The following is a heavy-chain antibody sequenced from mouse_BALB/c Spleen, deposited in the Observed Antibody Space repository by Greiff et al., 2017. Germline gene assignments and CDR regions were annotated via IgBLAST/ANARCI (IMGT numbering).Heavy chain of an antibody. D-gene: IGHD1-1*01. Sequence: ESGPGLVKPSQSLSLTCSVTGYSITSGYYWNWIRQFPGNKLEWMGYISYDGSNNYNPSLKNRISITRDTSKNQFFLKLNSVTTEDTATYYCASGPHYYGSSSYFDYWGQGTTLTVSS. V-gene: IGHV3-6*02. CDR3: ASGPHYYGSSSYFDY. CDR2: ISYDGSN. J-gene: IGHJ2*01. CDR1: GYSITSGYY.